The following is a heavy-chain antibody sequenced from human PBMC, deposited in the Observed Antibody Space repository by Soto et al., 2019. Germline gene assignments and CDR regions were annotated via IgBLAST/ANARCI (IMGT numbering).Heavy chain of an antibody. CDR2: IYYSGST. CDR1: GDSISIRSYY. D-gene: IGHD2-21*02. Sequence: ESLSLSCAVTGDSISIRSYYGGWIREPPGKGLEWIGSIYYSGSTYNNPSLMSRVSMSIDTSKDQFSLKLKSVTAADTALYFCERQRTSVVTQAYFDVWGPGSPVTVYS. J-gene: IGHJ4*02. CDR3: ERQRTSVVTQAYFDV. V-gene: IGHV4-39*01.